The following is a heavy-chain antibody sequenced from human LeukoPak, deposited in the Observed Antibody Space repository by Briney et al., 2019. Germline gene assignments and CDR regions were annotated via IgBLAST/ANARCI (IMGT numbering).Heavy chain of an antibody. D-gene: IGHD5-12*01. CDR3: APHGWLRFGVFDY. CDR1: GGSISSYY. Sequence: SETLSLTCTVSGGSISSYYWSWIRQPAGKGLEWIGRIYSSGSTTYNPSLKSRVTMSVDTSKNQFSLKVDSVTAADTAVYYCAPHGWLRFGVFDYWGQGALVTVSS. J-gene: IGHJ4*02. V-gene: IGHV4-4*07. CDR2: IYSSGST.